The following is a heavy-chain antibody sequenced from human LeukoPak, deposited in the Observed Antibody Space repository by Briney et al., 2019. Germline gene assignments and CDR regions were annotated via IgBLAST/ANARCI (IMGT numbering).Heavy chain of an antibody. CDR1: GGSLSSYY. CDR3: ARASPVAGGDNPKYYFDY. D-gene: IGHD6-19*01. CDR2: IYYSGST. J-gene: IGHJ4*02. Sequence: SETLSLTCTVSGGSLSSYYWSWIRQPPGKGLEWIGYIYYSGSTNYNPSLKSRVTISVDTSKNQFSLKLSSVTAADTAVYYCARASPVAGGDNPKYYFDYWGQGTLVTVSS. V-gene: IGHV4-59*12.